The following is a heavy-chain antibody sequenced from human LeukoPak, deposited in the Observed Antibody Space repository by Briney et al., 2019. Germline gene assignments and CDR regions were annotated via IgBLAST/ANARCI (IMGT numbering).Heavy chain of an antibody. CDR1: GFTFSSYA. Sequence: GGSLRLSCAAYGFTFSSYAMHWVRQTPGKGLEWVAVISYDGSNKYYADSVKGRFTISRDNSKNTLYLQMNSLRAEDTAVYYCTRVVGGSGSYYYGYFDYWGQGTLVTVSS. CDR2: ISYDGSNK. D-gene: IGHD3-10*01. V-gene: IGHV3-30*04. CDR3: TRVVGGSGSYYYGYFDY. J-gene: IGHJ4*02.